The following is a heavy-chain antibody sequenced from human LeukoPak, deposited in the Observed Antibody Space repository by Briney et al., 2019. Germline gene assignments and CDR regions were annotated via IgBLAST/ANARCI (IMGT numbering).Heavy chain of an antibody. Sequence: GGSLRLSCAASGFTFSSYWMHWVRQAPGKGLVWVSRINSDGSSTSYADSVKGRFTISRDNAKNTLYLQMNGLRAEDTALYYCARDGKGGYSYGYTDYWGQGTLVTVSS. CDR1: GFTFSSYW. CDR2: INSDGSST. V-gene: IGHV3-74*01. J-gene: IGHJ4*02. CDR3: ARDGKGGYSYGYTDY. D-gene: IGHD5-18*01.